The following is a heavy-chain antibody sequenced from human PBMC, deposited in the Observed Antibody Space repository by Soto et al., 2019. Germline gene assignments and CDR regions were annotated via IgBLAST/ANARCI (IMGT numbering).Heavy chain of an antibody. V-gene: IGHV5-51*01. CDR1: GDDFDMYW. CDR3: ARLYYDSYNGEFDP. Sequence: GESLKISCQVLGDDFDMYWIAWVRQTPGRGLEWIGFIYPGDSDTRYSPSFQGQVTISADKSISTAYLQWSSLKASDTAMYYCARLYYDSYNGEFDPWGQGTLVTV. CDR2: IYPGDSDT. D-gene: IGHD3-22*01. J-gene: IGHJ5*02.